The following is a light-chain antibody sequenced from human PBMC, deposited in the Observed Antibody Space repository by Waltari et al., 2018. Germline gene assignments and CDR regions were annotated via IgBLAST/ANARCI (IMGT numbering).Light chain of an antibody. CDR1: SSDVGGYNY. Sequence: QSALTQPASVSGSPGQSITISCTGTSSDVGGYNYVSWYQQHPGKAPKLMIYEVSNRPGGSSHRSSCSKSGNTALPTISVLDAEDEADYYCRSYTSSSTDVFGTGTKVTVL. J-gene: IGLJ1*01. V-gene: IGLV2-14*01. CDR2: EVS. CDR3: RSYTSSSTDV.